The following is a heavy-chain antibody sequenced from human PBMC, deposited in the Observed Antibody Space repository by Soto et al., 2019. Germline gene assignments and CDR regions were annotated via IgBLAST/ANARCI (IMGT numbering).Heavy chain of an antibody. D-gene: IGHD2-21*01. CDR2: ISSSSSYI. Sequence: GGSLRLSCAASGFTFSSYSMNWVRQAPGKGLEWVSSISSSSSYIYYADSVKGRFTISRDNAKNSLYLQMNSLRAEDTAVYYCARDAIPSSTDYYYYYYMDVWGKGTTVTVSS. CDR1: GFTFSSYS. J-gene: IGHJ6*03. V-gene: IGHV3-21*01. CDR3: ARDAIPSSTDYYYYYYMDV.